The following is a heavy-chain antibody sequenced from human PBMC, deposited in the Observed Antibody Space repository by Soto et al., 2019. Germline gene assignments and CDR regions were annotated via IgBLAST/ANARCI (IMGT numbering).Heavy chain of an antibody. D-gene: IGHD6-25*01. CDR3: GGASPPSSGWTHNFDY. Sequence: PSETLSLTCAVYGGSFSGYCWSWIRQPPGKGLEWIGEINHSGSTNYNPSLKSRVTISVDTSKNQFSLKLSSVTAADTAVYYCGGASPPSSGWTHNFDYWGRGTRVTVSS. J-gene: IGHJ4*02. V-gene: IGHV4-34*01. CDR1: GGSFSGYC. CDR2: INHSGST.